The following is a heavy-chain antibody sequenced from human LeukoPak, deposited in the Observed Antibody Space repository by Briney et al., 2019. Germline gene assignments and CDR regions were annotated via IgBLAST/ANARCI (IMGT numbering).Heavy chain of an antibody. CDR2: ISSSGSTI. CDR3: ARGTRMIVFYYFDY. CDR1: GFTFSDYY. D-gene: IGHD3-22*01. Sequence: PGGSLRLSCAASGFTFSDYYMSWIRQAPGKGLEWVSYISSSGSTIYYADPVKGRFTISRDNAKNSLYLQMNSLRAEDTAVYYCARGTRMIVFYYFDYWGQGTLVTVSS. V-gene: IGHV3-11*01. J-gene: IGHJ4*02.